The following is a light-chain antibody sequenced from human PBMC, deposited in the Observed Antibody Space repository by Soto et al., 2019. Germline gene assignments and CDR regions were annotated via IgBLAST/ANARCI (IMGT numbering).Light chain of an antibody. CDR2: DVN. J-gene: IGLJ1*01. V-gene: IGLV2-18*02. CDR1: TSDVGYSNG. Sequence: QSALTQPPSVSGSPGQSVAISCTGTTSDVGYSNGVSWYHQPPGTAPKLMIYDVNNRPSGVPDRFSGSKSGNTASLTISGLQAEDEGDYYCRSYTSSSTYVVGTGTKLTVL. CDR3: RSYTSSSTYV.